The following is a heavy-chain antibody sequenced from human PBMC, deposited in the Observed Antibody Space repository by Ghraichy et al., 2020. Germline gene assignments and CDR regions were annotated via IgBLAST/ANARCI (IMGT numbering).Heavy chain of an antibody. J-gene: IGHJ6*02. Sequence: SETLSLTCAVYGGSFSGYYWSWIRQPPGKGLEWIGEINHSGSTNYNPSLKSRVTISVDTSKNQFSLKLSSVTAADTAVYYCATVFSRVRGMDVWGQGTTVTVSS. D-gene: IGHD3-10*01. CDR3: ATVFSRVRGMDV. CDR2: INHSGST. V-gene: IGHV4-34*01. CDR1: GGSFSGYY.